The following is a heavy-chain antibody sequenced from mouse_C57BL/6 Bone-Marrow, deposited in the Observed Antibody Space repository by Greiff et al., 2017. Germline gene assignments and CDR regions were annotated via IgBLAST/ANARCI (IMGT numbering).Heavy chain of an antibody. Sequence: EVKLVESGGGLVKPGGSLKLSCAASGFTFSSYAMSWVRQTPEKRLEWVATISDGGSYTYYPDNVKGRFTISRDNAKNHLYLQMSHLKSEDTAMYYCARVLDPPMDYWGQGTSVTVSS. J-gene: IGHJ4*01. CDR1: GFTFSSYA. V-gene: IGHV5-4*03. CDR3: ARVLDPPMDY. CDR2: ISDGGSYT.